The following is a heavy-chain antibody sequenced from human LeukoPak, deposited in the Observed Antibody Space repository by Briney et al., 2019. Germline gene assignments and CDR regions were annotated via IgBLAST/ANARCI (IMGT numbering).Heavy chain of an antibody. Sequence: PGGSLRLSCAASGFTFSSYWMHWVRQAPGKGLVWVSRINSDGSSTSYADSVKGRFTISRDNAKNSLYLQMNSLRAEDTAVYYCAKAYYGSGSYYNYWGQGTLVTVSS. CDR2: INSDGSST. J-gene: IGHJ4*02. V-gene: IGHV3-74*01. CDR3: AKAYYGSGSYYNY. D-gene: IGHD3-10*01. CDR1: GFTFSSYW.